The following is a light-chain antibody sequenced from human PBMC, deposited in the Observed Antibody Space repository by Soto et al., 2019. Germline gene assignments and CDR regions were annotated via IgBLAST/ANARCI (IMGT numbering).Light chain of an antibody. CDR3: QQYGSPRT. V-gene: IGKV3-20*01. J-gene: IGKJ1*01. Sequence: EIVLTHSPSTLSLSPGERSTLSCRASQSVSTSYLAWYQQKPGQAPRLLIYATSSRATGIPDRLTGSGSGTEFTLTISRLEPEDFAVYYCQQYGSPRTFGHGTKVDIK. CDR1: QSVSTSY. CDR2: ATS.